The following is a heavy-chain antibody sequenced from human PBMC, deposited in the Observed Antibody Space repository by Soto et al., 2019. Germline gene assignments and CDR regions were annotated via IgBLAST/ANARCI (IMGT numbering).Heavy chain of an antibody. CDR2: IIPIFGTA. CDR1: AGTFSSDC. V-gene: IGHV1-69*13. D-gene: IGHD3-10*01. J-gene: IGHJ6*02. Sequence: SVKVFGKSAAGTFSSDCISWVRQAPGEGLEWMGGIIPIFGTANYAQKFQGRVTITANESTSTAYMELSSLRSEDTAVYYCARERGPGSVIYYYYVMDVWR. CDR3: ARERGPGSVIYYYYVMDV.